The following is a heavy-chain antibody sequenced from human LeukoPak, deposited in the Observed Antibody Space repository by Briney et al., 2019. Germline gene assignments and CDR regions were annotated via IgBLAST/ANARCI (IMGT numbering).Heavy chain of an antibody. CDR2: ISWNSGSI. D-gene: IGHD2-15*01. J-gene: IGHJ4*02. Sequence: GGSLRLSCAASGFTFDDYAMHWVRQAPGKGLEWVSGISWNSGSIGYADPVKGRFTISRDNAKNSLYLQMNSLRAEDTALYYCAKDITHRHTYYFDYWGQGTLVTVSS. CDR1: GFTFDDYA. CDR3: AKDITHRHTYYFDY. V-gene: IGHV3-9*01.